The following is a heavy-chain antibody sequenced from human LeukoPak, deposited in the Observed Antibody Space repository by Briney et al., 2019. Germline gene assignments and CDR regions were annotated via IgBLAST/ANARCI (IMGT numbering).Heavy chain of an antibody. J-gene: IGHJ4*02. V-gene: IGHV5-51*01. CDR3: ARHILTRDCYGSGSYYPDY. D-gene: IGHD3-10*01. CDR1: GYSFTSYW. CDR2: IYPGDSDT. Sequence: GESLKISCKGSGYSFTSYWIGWVRQMPGKGLEWMGIIYPGDSDTRYSPSFQGQVTISADKSISTAYLQWSSLKASDTAMYYCARHILTRDCYGSGSYYPDYWGQGTLVTVSS.